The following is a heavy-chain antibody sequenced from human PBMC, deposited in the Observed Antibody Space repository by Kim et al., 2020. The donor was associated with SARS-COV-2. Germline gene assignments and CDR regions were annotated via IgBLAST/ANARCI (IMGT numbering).Heavy chain of an antibody. CDR3: ARGPRDTIFGVVITPYYFDY. V-gene: IGHV4-34*01. J-gene: IGHJ4*02. CDR1: GGSFSGYY. Sequence: SETLSLTCAVYGGSFSGYYWSWIRQPPGKGLEWIGEINHSGSTNYNPSPKSRVTISVDTSKNQFSLKLSSVTAADTAVYYCARGPRDTIFGVVITPYYFDYWGQGTLVTVSS. D-gene: IGHD3-3*01. CDR2: INHSGST.